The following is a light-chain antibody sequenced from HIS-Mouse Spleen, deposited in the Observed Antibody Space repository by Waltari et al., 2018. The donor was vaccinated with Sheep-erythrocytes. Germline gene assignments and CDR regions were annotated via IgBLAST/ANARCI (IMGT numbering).Light chain of an antibody. CDR2: QDS. V-gene: IGLV3-1*01. J-gene: IGLJ2*01. Sequence: SYELTQPPSVSVSPGQTASIPCSGATLGDNYACWYQQKPGQSPVLVIYQDSKRPSGIPERFSGSNSGNTATLTISGTQAMDEADYYCQAWDSSTAWNVVFGGGTKLTVL. CDR3: QAWDSSTAWNVV. CDR1: TLGDNY.